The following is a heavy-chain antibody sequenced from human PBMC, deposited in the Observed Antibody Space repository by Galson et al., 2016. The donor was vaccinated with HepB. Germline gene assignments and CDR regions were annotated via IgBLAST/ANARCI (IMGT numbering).Heavy chain of an antibody. J-gene: IGHJ3*01. CDR1: GFTFSSYW. CDR3: ARDGLGAFDL. Sequence: SLRLSCAASGFTFSSYWMHWLRQAPGKGLVWVARIKTDGTYAYSLEGRFITTRDNAKNTLYLEMNSLRAEDTAVYFCARDGLGAFDLWGQVTMVTVSS. CDR2: IKTDG. V-gene: IGHV3-74*01. D-gene: IGHD3-16*01.